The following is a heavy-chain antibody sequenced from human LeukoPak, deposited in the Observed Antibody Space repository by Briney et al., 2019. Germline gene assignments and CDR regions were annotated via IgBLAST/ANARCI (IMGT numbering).Heavy chain of an antibody. J-gene: IGHJ4*02. D-gene: IGHD2-15*01. CDR3: ARGTYCSGGSCYERQIDY. CDR1: GGSISSGSYY. Sequence: PSQTLSLTCTVSGGSISSGSYYWSWIRQPAGKGLEWIGRIYTSGSTNYNPSLKSRVTISVDTSKNQFSLKLSSVTAADTAVYYCARGTYCSGGSCYERQIDYWGQGTLVTVSS. CDR2: IYTSGST. V-gene: IGHV4-61*02.